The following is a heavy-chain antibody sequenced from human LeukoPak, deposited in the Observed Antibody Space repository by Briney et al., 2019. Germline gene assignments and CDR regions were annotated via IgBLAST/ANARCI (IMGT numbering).Heavy chain of an antibody. D-gene: IGHD3-22*01. V-gene: IGHV3-23*01. J-gene: IGHJ4*02. Sequence: GGSLRLSCAASGFTFNSYAMSWVRQAPGKGLEWVSAISGNGGRTYYADSVKGRFTTSKDNSKNTLNLQMHRLRVEDTAVYYCTRVMWDSSGYPIDYWGQGSLVTVSS. CDR1: GFTFNSYA. CDR3: TRVMWDSSGYPIDY. CDR2: ISGNGGRT.